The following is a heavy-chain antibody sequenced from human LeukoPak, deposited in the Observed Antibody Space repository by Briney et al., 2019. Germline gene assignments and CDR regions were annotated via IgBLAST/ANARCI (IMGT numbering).Heavy chain of an antibody. Sequence: GGSLRLSCEVSGFTVSSNFMGWVRQTPEKGLEWVSVLYSGGQTNYADSVRGRFTISRDTSRNTLYLQMNSLRVDDTAVYYCARDTDYYGSGRHGYFDHWGQGTPVTVSS. J-gene: IGHJ1*01. CDR1: GFTVSSNF. D-gene: IGHD3-10*01. V-gene: IGHV3-66*01. CDR2: LYSGGQT. CDR3: ARDTDYYGSGRHGYFDH.